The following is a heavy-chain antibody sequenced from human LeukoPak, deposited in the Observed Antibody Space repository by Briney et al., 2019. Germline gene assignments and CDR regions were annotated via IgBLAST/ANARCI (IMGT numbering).Heavy chain of an antibody. D-gene: IGHD6-19*01. CDR3: ARERISGWYCDY. CDR1: GYTFTSYD. J-gene: IGHJ4*02. CDR2: INPNSGGT. V-gene: IGHV1-2*02. Sequence: ASVKVSCKASGYTFTSYDISWVRQAPGQGLEWMGWINPNSGGTNYAQKFQGRVTMTRDTSISTAYMELSRLRSDDTAVYYCARERISGWYCDYWGQGTLVTVSS.